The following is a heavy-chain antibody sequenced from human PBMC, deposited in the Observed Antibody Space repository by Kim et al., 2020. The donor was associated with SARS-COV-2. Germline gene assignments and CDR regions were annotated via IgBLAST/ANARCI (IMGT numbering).Heavy chain of an antibody. D-gene: IGHD3-22*01. CDR3: ARGNPTYYYDSSGYYRG. Sequence: LKSRVTISVDTSKNQFSLKLSSVTAADTAVYYCARGNPTYYYDSSGYYRGWGQGTLVTVSS. J-gene: IGHJ4*02. V-gene: IGHV4-34*01.